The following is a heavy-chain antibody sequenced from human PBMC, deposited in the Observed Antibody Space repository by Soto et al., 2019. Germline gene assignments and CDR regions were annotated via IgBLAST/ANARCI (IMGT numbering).Heavy chain of an antibody. Sequence: EVQLLASGGGLVQHGGSLRLSCAASGFSYNSYAMSWDRQAKGKELHWVSAISGRGGCTYYADSVKARFTISRDKSKNTLYLQMNTLRDYDTAVYYCVKWGGDSGYEPVEYCGRVTLVTVAS. J-gene: IGHJ4*02. CDR3: VKWGGDSGYEPVEY. D-gene: IGHD5-12*01. V-gene: IGHV3-23*01. CDR1: GFSYNSYA. CDR2: ISGRGGCT.